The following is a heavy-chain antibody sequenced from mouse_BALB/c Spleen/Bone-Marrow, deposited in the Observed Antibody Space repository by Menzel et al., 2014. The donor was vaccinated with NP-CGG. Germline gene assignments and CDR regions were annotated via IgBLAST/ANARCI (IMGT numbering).Heavy chain of an antibody. CDR3: ARGGITTVVPYSMDY. CDR2: IDPRSGGT. D-gene: IGHD1-1*01. Sequence: VQLQQSGAELVRPGTSVKVSCKASGYAFTNYLIEWVKQRPGQGLEWIGVIDPRSGGTYYNEKFKGKAPLTADKSSSTAYMQLNSLTSGDSAVYFCARGGITTVVPYSMDYWGQGTSVTVSS. J-gene: IGHJ4*01. V-gene: IGHV1-54*03. CDR1: GYAFTNYL.